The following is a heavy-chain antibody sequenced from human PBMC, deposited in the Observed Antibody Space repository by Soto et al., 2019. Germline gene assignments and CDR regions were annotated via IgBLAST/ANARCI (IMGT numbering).Heavy chain of an antibody. V-gene: IGHV3-64D*06. Sequence: PVGSLSLSCSASGFTSSNYAMHWVRQAPGKGLEYVSAISSNGGSTYYADSVKGRFTISRDNSKNTLNLQMSSLRADDTAVYFCVKDLGQQPWYGYYYGLDVWGQGTTVTVSS. D-gene: IGHD6-13*01. CDR3: VKDLGQQPWYGYYYGLDV. CDR1: GFTSSNYA. CDR2: ISSNGGST. J-gene: IGHJ6*02.